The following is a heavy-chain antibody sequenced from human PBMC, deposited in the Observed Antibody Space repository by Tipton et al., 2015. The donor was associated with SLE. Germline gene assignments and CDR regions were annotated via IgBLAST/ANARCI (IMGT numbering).Heavy chain of an antibody. CDR2: IYYTGTT. J-gene: IGHJ4*02. CDR3: ARGGGDFGLKN. Sequence: TLSLTCTVSGGSISSSTYYWGWIRQPPGKGLEWVGSIYYTGTTYYTPSLKSRVTISVDTSKNQFALRLRSVTAADTAVYYCARGGGDFGLKNWGQGTLVTVSS. V-gene: IGHV4-39*06. CDR1: GGSISSSTYY. D-gene: IGHD3/OR15-3a*01.